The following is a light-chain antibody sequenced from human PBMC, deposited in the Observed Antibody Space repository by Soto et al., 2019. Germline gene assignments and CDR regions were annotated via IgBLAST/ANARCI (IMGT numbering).Light chain of an antibody. V-gene: IGLV2-14*01. CDR3: SSYTSSSTLYV. Sequence: QSVLTQPASVSGSPGQSITISCTGTTSDVGSYNYVSWYQQHPGKAPKLMISDVSDRPSGISNRFSGSKSGNTASLTISGLQAEDEADYYCSSYTSSSTLYVFGTGTKLTVL. CDR2: DVS. CDR1: TSDVGSYNY. J-gene: IGLJ1*01.